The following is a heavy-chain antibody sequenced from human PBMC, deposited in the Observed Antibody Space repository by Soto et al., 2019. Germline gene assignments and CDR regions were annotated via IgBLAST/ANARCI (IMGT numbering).Heavy chain of an antibody. J-gene: IGHJ4*02. CDR1: GGSISNDNYY. CDR3: ARTTSPAPFYDDSADYER. CDR2: IYYRGST. V-gene: IGHV4-30-4*01. D-gene: IGHD3-22*01. Sequence: QVQLQESGPGLVKPSQTLSLTCTVSGGSISNDNYYWSWFPQPPGKGLEWIASIYYRGSTYYNPAHKSRRTISVDPTKTQSSLKLGSVTSADTAVYYCARTTSPAPFYDDSADYERWGQGTLVAVSS.